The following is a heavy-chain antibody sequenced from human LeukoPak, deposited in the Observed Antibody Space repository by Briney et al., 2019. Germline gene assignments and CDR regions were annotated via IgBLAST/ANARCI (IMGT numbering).Heavy chain of an antibody. CDR3: ARDTNGLAY. J-gene: IGHJ4*02. CDR2: VSTDGSTT. V-gene: IGHV3-74*01. D-gene: IGHD2-8*01. Sequence: GGSLRLSCAASGFTFSSHRMHWVRQAPGKGLVWVSCVSTDGSTTNYADSVKGRFTISRDNAKNTLYLQMNSLRVEDTAVCYCARDTNGLAYWGLGTRVTVSS. CDR1: GFTFSSHR.